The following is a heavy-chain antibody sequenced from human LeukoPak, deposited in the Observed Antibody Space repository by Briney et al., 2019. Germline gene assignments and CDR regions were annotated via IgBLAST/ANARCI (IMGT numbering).Heavy chain of an antibody. CDR3: ARLRIAAAGTGDY. D-gene: IGHD6-13*01. CDR2: ISSSSSYI. CDR1: GFTFSSYS. Sequence: GGSLRLSCAASGFTFSSYSMNWVRQAPGKGLEWVSSISSSSSYIYYADSVKGRFTTSRDNAKNSLYLQMNSLRAEDTAVYYCARLRIAAAGTGDYWGQGTLVTVSS. J-gene: IGHJ4*02. V-gene: IGHV3-21*01.